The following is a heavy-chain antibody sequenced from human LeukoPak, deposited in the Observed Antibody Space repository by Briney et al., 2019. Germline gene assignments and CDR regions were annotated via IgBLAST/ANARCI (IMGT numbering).Heavy chain of an antibody. D-gene: IGHD6-6*01. CDR1: GYTFTSYA. J-gene: IGHJ4*02. Sequence: ASVKVSCKASGYTFTSYAIHWVRQAPGQRLEWMGWISAGNGNTKYSQNFQGRVTFISNTSATTAFMELSSVTAADTAVYYCARMQQLFLFFDYWGQGTLVTFSS. CDR2: ISAGNGNT. CDR3: ARMQQLFLFFDY. V-gene: IGHV1-3*01.